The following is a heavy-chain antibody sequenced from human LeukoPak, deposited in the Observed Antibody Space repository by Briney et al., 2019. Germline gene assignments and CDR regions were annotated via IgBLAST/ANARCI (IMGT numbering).Heavy chain of an antibody. CDR2: IYYSGST. V-gene: IGHV4-59*01. CDR3: ARSTALTIFQH. J-gene: IGHJ1*01. Sequence: SETLSLTCTVSGGSISSYYWSWIRQPPGKGLEWIGYIYYSGSTNYNPSLKSRVTISVDTSKNQFSLKLSSVTAADTAVYYCARSTALTIFQHWGQGTLVTVSS. CDR1: GGSISSYY. D-gene: IGHD1-26*01.